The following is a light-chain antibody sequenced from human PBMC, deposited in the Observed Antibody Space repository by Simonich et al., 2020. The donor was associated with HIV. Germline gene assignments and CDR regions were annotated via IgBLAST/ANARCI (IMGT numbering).Light chain of an antibody. CDR1: QSVLSSSNNKNY. Sequence: DIVMTQSPDSLAVSLGERATINCKPSQSVLSSSNNKNYLAWYQQNPGQPPKLLIYCASTRESGVPDRFSGSGSGTDFTLTISSLQAEDVAVYYCQQYYSTPFTFGPGTKVDIK. J-gene: IGKJ3*01. CDR2: CAS. CDR3: QQYYSTPFT. V-gene: IGKV4-1*01.